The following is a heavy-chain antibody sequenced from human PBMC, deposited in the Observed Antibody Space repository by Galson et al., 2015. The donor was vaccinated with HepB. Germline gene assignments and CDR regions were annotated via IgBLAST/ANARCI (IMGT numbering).Heavy chain of an antibody. CDR1: GGTFSSYA. D-gene: IGHD1-14*01. V-gene: IGHV1-69*10. CDR3: ARRPGGGYFDY. CDR2: IIPILGIA. Sequence: SVKVSCKASGGTFSSYAISWVRQAPGQGLEWMGGIIPILGIANYAQKFQGRVTITADKSTSTAYMELSSLRSEDSAVYYCARRPGGGYFDYWGQGTLVTVSS. J-gene: IGHJ4*02.